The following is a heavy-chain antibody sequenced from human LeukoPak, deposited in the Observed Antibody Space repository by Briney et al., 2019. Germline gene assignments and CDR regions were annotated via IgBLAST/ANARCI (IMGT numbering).Heavy chain of an antibody. D-gene: IGHD3-16*01. V-gene: IGHV3-30*02. Sequence: PGGSLRLSCAASGFTFSSYGMHWVRRAPGKGLEWITVMWSGRSYKYYADSVKGRFTVSRDNSKNTLYLEMNSLRVEDTAVYYCAKDSGGSRYYLDYWGQGTLVTVSS. CDR1: GFTFSSYG. J-gene: IGHJ4*02. CDR2: MWSGRSYK. CDR3: AKDSGGSRYYLDY.